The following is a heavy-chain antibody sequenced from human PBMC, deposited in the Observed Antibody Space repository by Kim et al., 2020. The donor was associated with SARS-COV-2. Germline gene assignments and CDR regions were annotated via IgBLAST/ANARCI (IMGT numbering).Heavy chain of an antibody. CDR1: GFTFSNAW. V-gene: IGHV3-15*01. CDR3: TTIVATGGDDY. J-gene: IGHJ4*02. D-gene: IGHD5-12*01. Sequence: GGSLSLSCAASGFTFSNAWMSWVRQAPGKGLEWVGRIKSKTDGGTTDYAALVQGRFTISRDDSKNTLYLQMNSLKTEDTAVYYCTTIVATGGDDYWGQGTLVTVSS. CDR2: IKSKTDGGTT.